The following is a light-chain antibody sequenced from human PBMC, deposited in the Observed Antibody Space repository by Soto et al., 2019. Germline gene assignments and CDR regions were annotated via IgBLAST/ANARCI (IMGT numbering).Light chain of an antibody. J-gene: IGLJ3*02. Sequence: QSVLTQPASVSGSPGQSITISCTGTSSDVGGYNYVSWYQQHPGKAPKLMIYDVSNRPSGVSNRFSGSKSGNTASLTISGLQAEDDADYYCSSYTSSSLWVFGGGTKVTVL. V-gene: IGLV2-14*01. CDR2: DVS. CDR3: SSYTSSSLWV. CDR1: SSDVGGYNY.